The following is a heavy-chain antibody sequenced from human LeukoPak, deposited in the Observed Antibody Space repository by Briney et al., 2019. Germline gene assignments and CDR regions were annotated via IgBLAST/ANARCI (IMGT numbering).Heavy chain of an antibody. CDR1: GYTFTSYY. CDR2: INPSGGST. J-gene: IGHJ3*02. CDR3: ARDLLGSSSGQPDAFDI. D-gene: IGHD3-22*01. Sequence: ASVKVSCKASGYTFTSYYMHWVRQAPGQGLECMGIINPSGGSTSYAQKFQGRVTMTRDTSTSTVYMELSSLRSEDTAVYYCARDLLGSSSGQPDAFDIWGQGTMVTVSS. V-gene: IGHV1-46*01.